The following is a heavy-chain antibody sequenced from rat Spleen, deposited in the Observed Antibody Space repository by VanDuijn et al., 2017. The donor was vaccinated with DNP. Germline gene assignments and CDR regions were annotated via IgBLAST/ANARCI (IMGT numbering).Heavy chain of an antibody. Sequence: EVQLVESGGGLVQPGRSLKLSCTVSGFTFSNFPMAWVRQAPTKGLEWVADISTSGVVTYYRDSVKGRFTISRDNTENILYLQMDSLRSEDTATYYCTRCSTRAARLFDNWGQGVMVTVSS. CDR3: TRCSTRAARLFDN. CDR1: GFTFSNFP. CDR2: ISTSGVVT. V-gene: IGHV5-46*01. D-gene: IGHD4-1*01. J-gene: IGHJ2*01.